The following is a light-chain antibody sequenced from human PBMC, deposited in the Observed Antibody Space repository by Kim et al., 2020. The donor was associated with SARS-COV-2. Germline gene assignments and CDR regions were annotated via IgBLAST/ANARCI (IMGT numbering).Light chain of an antibody. J-gene: IGLJ1*01. Sequence: QSALTQPASVSGSPGQSIIISCTGTSSDVGGYDYVSWYQQRPGEAPKVMIYDVSNRPSGVSDRFSGSKSGNTASLTISGLQAEDEADYYCSSYTSSSLYVFGTGTKVTVL. CDR3: SSYTSSSLYV. V-gene: IGLV2-14*01. CDR2: DVS. CDR1: SSDVGGYDY.